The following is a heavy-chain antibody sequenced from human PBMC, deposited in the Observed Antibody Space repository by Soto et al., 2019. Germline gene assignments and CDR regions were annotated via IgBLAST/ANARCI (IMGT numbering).Heavy chain of an antibody. V-gene: IGHV3-11*01. CDR2: ISSSGGTI. D-gene: IGHD2-15*01. J-gene: IGHJ4*02. CDR3: ATLSGGSRKRDY. Sequence: PGGSLRLSCAASGFTFSDYYMSWIRQAPGKGLEWVSYISSSGGTIYYADSVKGRFTISRDNAKNSLYLQMNSLRAEDTAVYFCATLSGGSRKRDYWGQGTLVTVSS. CDR1: GFTFSDYY.